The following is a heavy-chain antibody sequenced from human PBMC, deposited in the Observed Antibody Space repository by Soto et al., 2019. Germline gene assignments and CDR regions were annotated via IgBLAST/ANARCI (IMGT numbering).Heavy chain of an antibody. V-gene: IGHV3-23*01. CDR2: ISGSGGST. CDR1: GFTFSSYA. D-gene: IGHD2-2*01. J-gene: IGHJ4*02. CDR3: AKDLLSSSTSCYDY. Sequence: GGSLRLSCAASGFTFSSYAMSWVRQAPGKGLEWVSAISGSGGSTYYADSVKGRFTISRDNSKNTLYLQMNSLRAEDTAVYYCAKDLLSSSTSCYDYWGQGTLVTVSS.